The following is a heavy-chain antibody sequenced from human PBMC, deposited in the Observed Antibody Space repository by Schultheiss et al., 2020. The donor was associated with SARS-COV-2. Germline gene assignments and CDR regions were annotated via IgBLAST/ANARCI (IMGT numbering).Heavy chain of an antibody. J-gene: IGHJ6*02. CDR2: IIPIFGTA. CDR3: ARASYDFRPLAYYGMDV. V-gene: IGHV1-69*13. Sequence: SVKVSCKASGYTFSSYAISWVRQAPGQGLEWMGGIIPIFGTANYAQKFQGRVTITADESTSTAYMELSSLRSEDTAVYYCARASYDFRPLAYYGMDVWGQGTTVTVSS. CDR1: GYTFSSYA. D-gene: IGHD3-3*01.